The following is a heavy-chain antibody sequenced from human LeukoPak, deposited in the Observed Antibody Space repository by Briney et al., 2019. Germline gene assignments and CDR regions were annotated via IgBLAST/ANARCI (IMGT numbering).Heavy chain of an antibody. D-gene: IGHD1-26*01. CDR3: AGGDIVGASWIDH. CDR1: GYTFTGYY. Sequence: ASVKVSCKASGYTFTGYYMHWVRQAPGQGLEWMGWINPNSGGTNYAQKFQGRVTMTRDTSISTAYMELTRLTSDDTAVYYCAGGDIVGASWIDHWGQGVPVTVSS. CDR2: INPNSGGT. J-gene: IGHJ4*02. V-gene: IGHV1-2*02.